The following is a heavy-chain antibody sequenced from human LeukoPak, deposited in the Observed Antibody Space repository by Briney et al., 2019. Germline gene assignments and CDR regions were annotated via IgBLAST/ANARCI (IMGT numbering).Heavy chain of an antibody. CDR2: ISYDGSNK. Sequence: PGRSLRLSCAASGFTFSSYAMHWVRQAPGKGLEWVAVISYDGSNKYYADSVKGRFTISRDNSKNTLYLQMNSLRAEDTAVYYCAGDLGKYCSSTSCSGYWGQGTLVTVSS. D-gene: IGHD2-2*01. CDR3: AGDLGKYCSSTSCSGY. CDR1: GFTFSSYA. J-gene: IGHJ4*02. V-gene: IGHV3-30-3*01.